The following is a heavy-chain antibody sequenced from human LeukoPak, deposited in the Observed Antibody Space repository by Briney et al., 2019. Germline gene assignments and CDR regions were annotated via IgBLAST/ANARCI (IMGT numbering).Heavy chain of an antibody. CDR1: GFTFSSYA. CDR3: TGYSSSWYLFDY. D-gene: IGHD6-13*01. CDR2: ISGSGGST. J-gene: IGHJ4*02. Sequence: GGSLRLSCAASGFTFSSYAMSWVRQAPGKGLEWVSAISGSGGSTYYADSVKGRFTISRDNSKNMLYLQMNSLRAEDTAVYYCTGYSSSWYLFDYWGQGTLVTVSS. V-gene: IGHV3-23*01.